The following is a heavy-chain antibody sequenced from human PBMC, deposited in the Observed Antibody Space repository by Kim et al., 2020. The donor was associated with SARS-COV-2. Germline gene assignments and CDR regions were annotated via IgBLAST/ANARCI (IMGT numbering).Heavy chain of an antibody. CDR1: GFTFSSYN. D-gene: IGHD1-26*01. CDR3: RGLRNRGLRPTKDV. CDR2: IGSRTGSN. J-gene: IGHJ6*02. Sequence: GGSLRLSCAASGFTFSSYNMNWVRQAPGKGLEWVSCIGSRTGSNYPAAVKNGLSTFSRNNDKSSYLQLMNRRTEDETAVYYGRGLRNRGLRPTKDVLGQG. V-gene: IGHV3-21*04.